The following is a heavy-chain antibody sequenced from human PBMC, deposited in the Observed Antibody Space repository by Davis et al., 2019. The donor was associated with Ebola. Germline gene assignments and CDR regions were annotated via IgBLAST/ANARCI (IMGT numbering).Heavy chain of an antibody. D-gene: IGHD6-19*01. CDR2: LGTSADT. CDR3: VKDTSNVWFDV. V-gene: IGHV3-23*01. Sequence: PGGSLRLSCAASGFVFRNYVMSWVRQAPGKGLEWVSTLGTSADTYYADSVKGRFTISRDNSKNTLHLQMNSLRVEDTAIYYCVKDTSNVWFDVWGQGTTVTVSS. J-gene: IGHJ3*01. CDR1: GFVFRNYV.